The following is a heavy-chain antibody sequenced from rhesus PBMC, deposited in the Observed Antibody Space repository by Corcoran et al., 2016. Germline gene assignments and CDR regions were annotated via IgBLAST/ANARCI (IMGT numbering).Heavy chain of an antibody. CDR3: ARGLIDY. Sequence: QVQLQQWGEGLVKPSETLSLTCAVYGGSINSNYWSWIRQPPGKGLEWIGRIRSGGSTNYTPSLKGRVTISIDTSKNQCSLKLSSVNAADTAVYYCARGLIDYWGQGVLVTVSS. D-gene: IGHD4-11*01. V-gene: IGHV4-160*01. CDR1: GGSINSNY. CDR2: IRSGGST. J-gene: IGHJ4*01.